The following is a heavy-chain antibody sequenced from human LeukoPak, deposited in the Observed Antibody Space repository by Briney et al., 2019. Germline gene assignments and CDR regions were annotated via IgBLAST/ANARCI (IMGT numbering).Heavy chain of an antibody. Sequence: GESLKISCKGSGYSFANYWIGWVRQMPGKGQEWMGIIYPGDSDTKYSPSFQGQVTISADKSISTAYLQWSSLKASDTAMYYCARFLSGNYSDCWGQGTLVTVSS. CDR3: ARFLSGNYSDC. CDR2: IYPGDSDT. J-gene: IGHJ4*02. V-gene: IGHV5-51*01. CDR1: GYSFANYW. D-gene: IGHD1-26*01.